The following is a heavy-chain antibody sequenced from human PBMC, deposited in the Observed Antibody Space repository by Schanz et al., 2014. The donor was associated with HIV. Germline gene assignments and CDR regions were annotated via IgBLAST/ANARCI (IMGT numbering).Heavy chain of an antibody. CDR2: ISYDGNTK. CDR1: GFTFRSYG. J-gene: IGHJ5*02. Sequence: QVQLVESGGGVVQPGRSQRLSCAASGFTFRSYGMHWVRQAPGKGLEWVALISYDGNTKYYADSVKGRFSISRDKSKNTLYLQMNRLRAEDTAVYYCVRDQGTTWISGGNWFDPWGQGTLVTVSS. CDR3: VRDQGTTWISGGNWFDP. D-gene: IGHD1-1*01. V-gene: IGHV3-30*03.